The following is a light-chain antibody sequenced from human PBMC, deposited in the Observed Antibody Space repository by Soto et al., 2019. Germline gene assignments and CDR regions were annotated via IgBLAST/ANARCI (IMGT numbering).Light chain of an antibody. J-gene: IGKJ1*01. Sequence: DIQMTQTPSTLSASVGDRVTITCRASQSVSGWLAWYQQKPGKAPNLLIYDASALKRGVPSRFSGSGSGTEFTLTICSLQPDDFDTYYCQQYDSYSGTFGQGTKVEVK. CDR2: DAS. CDR1: QSVSGW. V-gene: IGKV1-5*01. CDR3: QQYDSYSGT.